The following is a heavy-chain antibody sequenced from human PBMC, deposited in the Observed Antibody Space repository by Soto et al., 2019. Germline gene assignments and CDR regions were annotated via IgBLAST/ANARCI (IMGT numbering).Heavy chain of an antibody. D-gene: IGHD1-26*01. Sequence: SETLSLTCTVSGGSISSYYWTWIRQPPGKGLEWIGYIFYSGSSHYNPSLESRVTISVDTSKNQFSLSLRSVTAADTAVYYCARGVDRRWADYWGQGTLVTVSS. CDR1: GGSISSYY. J-gene: IGHJ4*02. V-gene: IGHV4-59*01. CDR2: IFYSGSS. CDR3: ARGVDRRWADY.